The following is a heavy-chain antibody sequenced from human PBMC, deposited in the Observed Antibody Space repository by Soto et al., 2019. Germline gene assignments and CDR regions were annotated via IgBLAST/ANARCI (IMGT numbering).Heavy chain of an antibody. D-gene: IGHD1-1*01. CDR2: IIPMYGAV. J-gene: IGHJ4*02. CDR3: ARQLSLAIRCSTHY. V-gene: IGHV1-69*12. CDR1: GGAFRTFT. Sequence: QVQLVQSGAEVKKPGSSVKVSCKAFGGAFRTFTISWVRQAPGQGLEWMGGIIPMYGAVSSAPKFRGRVTITADESTSTAYTELTSLRFDDTAWDYCARQLSLAIRCSTHYWGQGALVPVYS.